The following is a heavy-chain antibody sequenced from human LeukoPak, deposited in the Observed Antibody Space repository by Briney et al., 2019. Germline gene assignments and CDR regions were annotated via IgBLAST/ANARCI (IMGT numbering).Heavy chain of an antibody. CDR2: IIPIFGTA. D-gene: IGHD6-6*01. CDR3: ATRSSSSSSSYFDY. V-gene: IGHV1-69*06. CDR1: GGTFSSYA. J-gene: IGHJ4*02. Sequence: SVKVSCKASGGTFSSYAISWVRQAPGQGLEWMGGIIPIFGTANYAQKFQGRVTITADKSTSTAYMELSSLRSEDTAVYYCATRSSSSSSSYFDYWGQGTLVTVSS.